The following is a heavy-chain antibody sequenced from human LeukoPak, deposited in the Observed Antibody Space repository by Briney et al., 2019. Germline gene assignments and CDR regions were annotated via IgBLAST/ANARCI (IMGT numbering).Heavy chain of an antibody. D-gene: IGHD2-8*01. CDR3: AKLYQVST. CDR2: MNPNSGNT. V-gene: IGHV1-8*01. Sequence: ASVKVSCKASGGTFSSYTINWVRQATGQGLEWMGWMNPNSGNTGYAQKFQGRVTITRNTSISTAYMELSSLRSEDTAVYYCAKLYQVSTWGQGTLVTVSS. CDR1: GGTFSSYT. J-gene: IGHJ4*02.